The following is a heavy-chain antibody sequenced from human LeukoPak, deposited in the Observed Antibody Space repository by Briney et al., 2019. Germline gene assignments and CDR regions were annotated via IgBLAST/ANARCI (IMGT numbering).Heavy chain of an antibody. CDR3: ARDLADYVWGSYRYPDY. J-gene: IGHJ4*02. CDR1: GYTFTSYY. D-gene: IGHD3-16*02. V-gene: IGHV1-46*01. Sequence: ASVKVSCKASGYTFTSYYMHWVRQAPGQGLEWMGIINPSGGSTSYAQKFQGRVTMTRDTSTSTVYMELSSLRFEDTAVYYCARDLADYVWGSYRYPDYWGQGTLVTVSS. CDR2: INPSGGST.